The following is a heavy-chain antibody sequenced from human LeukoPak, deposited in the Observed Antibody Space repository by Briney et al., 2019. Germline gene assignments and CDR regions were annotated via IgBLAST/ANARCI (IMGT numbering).Heavy chain of an antibody. CDR1: GGSISSYY. CDR2: IYYSGST. D-gene: IGHD3-22*01. CDR3: ARDGDYDSPFDY. Sequence: SETLSLTCTVSGGSISSYYWSWIRQPPGRGLEWIGYIYYSGSTNYNPSLKSRVTISVDTSKNQFSLKLSSVTAADTAVYYCARDGDYDSPFDYWGQGTLVTVSS. J-gene: IGHJ4*02. V-gene: IGHV4-59*01.